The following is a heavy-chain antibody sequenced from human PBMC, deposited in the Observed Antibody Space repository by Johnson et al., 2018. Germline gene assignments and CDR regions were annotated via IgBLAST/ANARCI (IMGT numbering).Heavy chain of an antibody. Sequence: QLVQAGGGLVQPGGSLRLSCLASGFTFNRYWMSWVRQSPGKGLELVAAIKEDGSEKSYMASVKGRFTISRDNAKNSLYLQMNNLRDEDTAVYYCWSLRRSEPFNIWGQGTMVTVSS. V-gene: IGHV3-7*01. CDR1: GFTFNRYW. D-gene: IGHD1-14*01. CDR3: WSLRRSEPFNI. CDR2: IKEDGSEK. J-gene: IGHJ3*02.